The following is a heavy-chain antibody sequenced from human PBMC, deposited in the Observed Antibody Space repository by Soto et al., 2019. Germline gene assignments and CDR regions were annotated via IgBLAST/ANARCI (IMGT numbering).Heavy chain of an antibody. CDR1: GGTFSSYA. D-gene: IGHD5-18*01. CDR2: IIPIFGTA. V-gene: IGHV1-69*01. J-gene: IGHJ6*02. Sequence: QVQLVQSGAEVKKPGSSVKVSCKASGGTFSSYAISWVRQAPGQGLEWMGGIIPIFGTANYAQKFQGRVTITADESTSKAYMKLSSLRSEDTAVYYCARDQVDTAMVTANYYYYYGMDVWGQGTTVTVSS. CDR3: ARDQVDTAMVTANYYYYYGMDV.